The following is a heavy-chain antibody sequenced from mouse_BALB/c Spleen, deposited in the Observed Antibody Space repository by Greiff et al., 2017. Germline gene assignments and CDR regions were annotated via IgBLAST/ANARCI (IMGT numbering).Heavy chain of an antibody. Sequence: EVQLVESGAELVKPGASVKLSCTASGFNIKDTYMHWVKQRPEQGLEWIGRIDPANGNTKYDPKFQGKATITADTSSNTAYLQLSSLTSEDTAVYYCAPYGYAWFAYWGQGTLVTVSA. D-gene: IGHD2-2*01. CDR1: GFNIKDTY. J-gene: IGHJ3*01. CDR3: APYGYAWFAY. CDR2: IDPANGNT. V-gene: IGHV14-3*02.